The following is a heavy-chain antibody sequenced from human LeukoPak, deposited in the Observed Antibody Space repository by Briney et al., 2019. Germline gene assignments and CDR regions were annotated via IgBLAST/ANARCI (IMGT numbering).Heavy chain of an antibody. CDR2: IYTSGST. CDR3: ARRKWLGDAFDI. J-gene: IGHJ3*02. V-gene: IGHV4-4*07. CDR1: GGSITSYY. Sequence: SETRSLTCTVAGGSITSYYWSWIRQPAGKGLEWIGRIYTSGSTNYNPSLKSRVTMSVDTSENQFSLKLSSVTAADTAVYYCARRKWLGDAFDIWGQGTMVTVSS. D-gene: IGHD5-12*01.